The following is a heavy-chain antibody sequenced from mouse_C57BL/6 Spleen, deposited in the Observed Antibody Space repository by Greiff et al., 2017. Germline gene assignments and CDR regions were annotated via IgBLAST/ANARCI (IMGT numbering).Heavy chain of an antibody. J-gene: IGHJ2*01. V-gene: IGHV5-4*01. Sequence: EVQLVESGGGLVKPGGSLKLSCAASGFTFSSYAMSWVRQTPEKRLEWVATISDGGSYTYYPDNVKGRFTISRDNAKNNLYLQMSHLKSEDTAMYYCARDLRGGYFDYWGQGTTLTVSS. CDR1: GFTFSSYA. CDR3: ARDLRGGYFDY. CDR2: ISDGGSYT.